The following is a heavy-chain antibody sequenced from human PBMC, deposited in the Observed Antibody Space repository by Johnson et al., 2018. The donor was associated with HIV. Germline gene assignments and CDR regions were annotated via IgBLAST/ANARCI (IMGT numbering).Heavy chain of an antibody. CDR3: ARLWFYNWNGGGALDI. V-gene: IGHV3-53*01. J-gene: IGHJ3*02. D-gene: IGHD1-20*01. Sequence: VQLVESGGGLIQPGGSLRLSCAASGFTVSSNYMSWVRQAPGKGLEWVSVIYSGGSTYTADSVKGRFTISRDNSKNTLYLQMNSLRAEDTAVYYCARLWFYNWNGGGALDIWGQGTMVTVSS. CDR1: GFTVSSNY. CDR2: IYSGGST.